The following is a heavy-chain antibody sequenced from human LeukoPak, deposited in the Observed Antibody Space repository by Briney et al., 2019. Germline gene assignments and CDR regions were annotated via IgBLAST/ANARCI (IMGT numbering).Heavy chain of an antibody. CDR3: AREPVYYYDSSGYYATRFAFDI. CDR2: IYYSGYT. D-gene: IGHD3-22*01. J-gene: IGHJ3*02. V-gene: IGHV4-59*01. Sequence: SETLSLTCTVSGGSISSYYWSWIRQPPGKGLEWIGCIYYSGYTNYKSSLKSRVTISVDTSKNQFSLKLSSVTAADTAVYYCAREPVYYYDSSGYYATRFAFDIWGQGTMVTVSS. CDR1: GGSISSYY.